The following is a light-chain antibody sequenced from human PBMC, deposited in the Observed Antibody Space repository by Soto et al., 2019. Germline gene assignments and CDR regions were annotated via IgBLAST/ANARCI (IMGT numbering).Light chain of an antibody. J-gene: IGLJ3*02. CDR1: SSDVGGYNY. Sequence: QSALTQPASVSGSPGQSITISCTGTSSDVGGYNYVSWYQQHPGQAPKLMIYDVSNRPSGVSIRFSGSKSGNTASLTISGLQAEDEADYYCSSYTTTIRVFGGGTKVTVL. CDR2: DVS. CDR3: SSYTTTIRV. V-gene: IGLV2-14*01.